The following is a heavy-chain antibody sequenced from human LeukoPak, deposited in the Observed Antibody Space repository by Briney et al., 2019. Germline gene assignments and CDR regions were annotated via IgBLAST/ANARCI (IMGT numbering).Heavy chain of an antibody. CDR1: GFTFSTYW. CDR2: IKEDGSER. J-gene: IGHJ6*02. D-gene: IGHD2-15*01. V-gene: IGHV3-7*01. CDR3: TRGSRCSGGGCRNLHYYGLDV. Sequence: GALRLSCAASGFTFSTYWMTWVRQAPGKGLEWVANIKEDGSERYYVDSVKGRFTISGDNAKNTLYLQMNSLRAEDTSVYYCTRGSRCSGGGCRNLHYYGLDVWGQGTTVTVSS.